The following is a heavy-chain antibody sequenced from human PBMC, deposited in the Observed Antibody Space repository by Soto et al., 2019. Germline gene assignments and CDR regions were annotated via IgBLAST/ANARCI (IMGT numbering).Heavy chain of an antibody. CDR2: INQDGSER. CDR3: ARSLDG. J-gene: IGHJ4*02. CDR1: GFNFGNSW. V-gene: IGHV3-7*01. Sequence: GGSLRLSCAASGFNFGNSWMDWVRQAPGKGLEWVANINQDGSERHYVDSVKGRFTISRDNAKNSLYLQMSSLTAEDSALYYCARSLDGWGQRTPVT.